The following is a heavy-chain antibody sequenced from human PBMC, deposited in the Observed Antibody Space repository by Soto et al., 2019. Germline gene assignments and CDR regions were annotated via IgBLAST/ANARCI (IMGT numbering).Heavy chain of an antibody. CDR3: ARIPSPAYAILPGYILNWFHP. CDR1: GYTFTSYG. Sequence: QVQLVQSGAEVKKPGASVKVSCKASGYTFTSYGISWVRQPPGQGREGMGWISAYNGNTNYAQKLQGRVTMTTDTSTSTAYTELRRLRAADTAVYYCARIPSPAYAILPGYILNWFHPWGQGTLVTVSS. V-gene: IGHV1-18*01. D-gene: IGHD3-9*01. CDR2: ISAYNGNT. J-gene: IGHJ5*02.